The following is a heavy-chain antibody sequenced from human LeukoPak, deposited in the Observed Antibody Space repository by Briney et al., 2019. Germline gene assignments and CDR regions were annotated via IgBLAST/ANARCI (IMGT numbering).Heavy chain of an antibody. Sequence: SETLSLTCAVYGGSFSGYYWSWIRQPPGKGLEWIGEINHSGSTNYNPSLKRRVTISVDTSKNQFSLKLSSVTAADTAVYCCARGPTWQWLVYFDYWGQGPRDPVS. CDR1: GGSFSGYY. V-gene: IGHV4-34*01. J-gene: IGHJ4*02. D-gene: IGHD6-19*01. CDR2: INHSGST. CDR3: ARGPTWQWLVYFDY.